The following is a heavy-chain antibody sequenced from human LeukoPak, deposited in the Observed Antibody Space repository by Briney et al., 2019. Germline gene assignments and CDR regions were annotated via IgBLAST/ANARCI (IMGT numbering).Heavy chain of an antibody. CDR3: ARQIDMDV. Sequence: SEGSLRLSCAASGFTFSSYEMNWVRLAPGKGLEWVSYISSRGTTIYYADSVKGRFTISRDNAKNSLYLQMNSLRAEDTAVYYCARQIDMDVWGQGTTVTVSS. CDR1: GFTFSSYE. CDR2: ISSRGTTI. V-gene: IGHV3-48*03. J-gene: IGHJ6*02.